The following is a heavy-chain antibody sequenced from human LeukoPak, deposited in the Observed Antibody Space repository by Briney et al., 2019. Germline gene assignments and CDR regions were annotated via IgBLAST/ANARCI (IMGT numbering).Heavy chain of an antibody. CDR3: ARSYDSSGYYLAVYFDY. V-gene: IGHV3-30-3*01. CDR1: GFTFSSYA. Sequence: SGGSLRLSCAASGFTFSSYAMHWVRQAPGKGLEWVAVISYDGSNKYYADSVKGRFTISRDNSKNTLYLQMNSLRAEDTAVYYCARSYDSSGYYLAVYFDYWGQGTLVTVSS. D-gene: IGHD3-22*01. J-gene: IGHJ4*02. CDR2: ISYDGSNK.